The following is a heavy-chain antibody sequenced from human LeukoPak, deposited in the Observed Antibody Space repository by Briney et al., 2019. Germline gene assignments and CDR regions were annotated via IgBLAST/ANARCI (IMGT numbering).Heavy chain of an antibody. D-gene: IGHD3-16*01. CDR2: INPSGGST. J-gene: IGHJ6*02. CDR3: ARDISPTLRLGGDYYYYYGMDV. Sequence: ASVKVSCKASGYTFTSYYMHSVRQAPGQGLEWMGIINPSGGSTSYAQKFQGRVTMTRDTSISTAYMELSRLRSDDTAVYYCARDISPTLRLGGDYYYYYGMDVWGQGTTVTVSS. CDR1: GYTFTSYY. V-gene: IGHV1-46*01.